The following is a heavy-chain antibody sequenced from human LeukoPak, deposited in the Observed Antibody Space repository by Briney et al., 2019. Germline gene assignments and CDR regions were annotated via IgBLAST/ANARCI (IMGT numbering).Heavy chain of an antibody. D-gene: IGHD6-13*01. CDR3: ARGGVGPLGYSSSWSHFDY. V-gene: IGHV4-38-2*02. J-gene: IGHJ4*02. CDR1: GGSVSSYY. CDR2: MYHSGST. Sequence: SETLSLTCSVSGGSVSSYYWGWIRQPPGKGLEWIGSMYHSGSTYYNPSLKSRVTISVDTSKNQFSLKLSSVTAADTAVYYCARGGVGPLGYSSSWSHFDYWGQGTLVTVSS.